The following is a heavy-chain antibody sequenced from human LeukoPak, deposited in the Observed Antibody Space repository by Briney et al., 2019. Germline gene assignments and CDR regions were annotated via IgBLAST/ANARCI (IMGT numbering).Heavy chain of an antibody. CDR1: GFTFSSYE. CDR3: ARSGSKDYNYSYGMDV. J-gene: IGHJ6*02. Sequence: TGGSLRLSCAASGFTFSSYEMNWVRQAPGKGLEWVSYIDNSHTTVLYADSVKGRFTISRDNFKNTLYLQMNSLRAEDTALYYCARSGSKDYNYSYGMDVWGQGTTVTVSS. CDR2: IDNSHTTV. D-gene: IGHD2-15*01. V-gene: IGHV3-48*03.